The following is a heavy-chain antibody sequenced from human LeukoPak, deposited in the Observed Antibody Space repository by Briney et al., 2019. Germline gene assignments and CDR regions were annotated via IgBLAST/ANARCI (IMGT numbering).Heavy chain of an antibody. CDR2: ISSSSSYI. CDR3: ARVEDGSGSYYNGGYYYGMDV. Sequence: GGSLRLSCAASGFTFSSYSMNWVRQAPGKGLEWVSSISSSSSYIYYADSVKGRFTISRDNAKNSLYLQMNSLRAEDTAVYYCARVEDGSGSYYNGGYYYGMDVWGQGTTVTVSS. CDR1: GFTFSSYS. D-gene: IGHD3-10*01. J-gene: IGHJ6*02. V-gene: IGHV3-21*01.